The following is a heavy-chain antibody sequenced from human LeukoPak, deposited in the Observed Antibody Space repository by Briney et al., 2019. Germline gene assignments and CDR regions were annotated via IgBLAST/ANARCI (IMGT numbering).Heavy chain of an antibody. CDR2: MNPNSGNT. J-gene: IGHJ5*02. Sequence: ASVKVSCKASGYTFTSYDINWVRQATGQGLEWMGWMNPNSGNTGYAQKFQGRVTMTRNTSISTAYMELSSLRSEDTAVYCCARGWPIRLNWFDPWGQGTLVTVSS. CDR1: GYTFTSYD. V-gene: IGHV1-8*01. CDR3: ARGWPIRLNWFDP.